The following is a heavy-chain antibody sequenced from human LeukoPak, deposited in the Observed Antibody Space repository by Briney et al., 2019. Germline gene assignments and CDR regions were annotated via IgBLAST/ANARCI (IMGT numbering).Heavy chain of an antibody. V-gene: IGHV4-34*01. D-gene: IGHD3-9*01. J-gene: IGHJ4*02. CDR1: GGSFSGYY. CDR2: INHGGST. Sequence: PSETLSLTCAVYGGSFSGYYWSWIRQPPGKGLEWIGEINHGGSTNYNPSLKSRVTISVDTSKNQFSLKLSSVTAADTAVYYCARARGRYFDWTLSYYFDYWGQGTLVTVSS. CDR3: ARARGRYFDWTLSYYFDY.